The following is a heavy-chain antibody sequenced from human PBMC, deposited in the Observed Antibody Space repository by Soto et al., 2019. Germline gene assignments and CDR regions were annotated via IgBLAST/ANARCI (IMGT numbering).Heavy chain of an antibody. CDR2: IYYSGST. D-gene: IGHD3-22*01. Sequence: PSETLSLTCTVSGGSISSYYWSWIRQPPGKGLEWIGYIYYSGSTNYNPSLKSRVTISVDTSKNQFSLKLSSVTAADTAVYYCAIYVPDYSSGYINWFDPWGQGTLVTVSS. CDR1: GGSISSYY. CDR3: AIYVPDYSSGYINWFDP. V-gene: IGHV4-59*08. J-gene: IGHJ5*02.